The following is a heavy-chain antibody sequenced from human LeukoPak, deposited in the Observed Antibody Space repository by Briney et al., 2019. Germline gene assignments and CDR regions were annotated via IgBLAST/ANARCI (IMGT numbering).Heavy chain of an antibody. CDR1: GGSISSYY. V-gene: IGHV4-59*01. D-gene: IGHD5-18*01. J-gene: IGHJ4*02. CDR3: ARDGGHSYGLDY. CDR2: IYYSGST. Sequence: SETLSLTCTVSGGSISSYYWSWIRQPPGKGLEWIGYIYYSGSTNYNPSLKSRVTISVGTSKNQFSLKLSSVTAADTAVYYCARDGGHSYGLDYWGQGTLVTVSS.